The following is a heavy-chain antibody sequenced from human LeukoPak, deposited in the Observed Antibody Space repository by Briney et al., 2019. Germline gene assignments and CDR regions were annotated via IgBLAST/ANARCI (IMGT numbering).Heavy chain of an antibody. Sequence: GASVKVSCKASGYTFTSYDINWVRQATGQGLEWVGWMNPNSGNTGYAQKFQGRVTITRNTSIDTAYMELTSLRYEDTAVYYCARGTRIAVAGTSQRKKFDDWGQGTLVTVSS. CDR1: GYTFTSYD. D-gene: IGHD6-19*01. CDR3: ARGTRIAVAGTSQRKKFDD. V-gene: IGHV1-8*01. CDR2: MNPNSGNT. J-gene: IGHJ4*02.